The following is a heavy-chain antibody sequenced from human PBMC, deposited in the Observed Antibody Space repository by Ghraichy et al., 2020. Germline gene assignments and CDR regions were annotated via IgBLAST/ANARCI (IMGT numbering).Heavy chain of an antibody. CDR3: ARGGSTIMRMDV. CDR1: GGSFSAYY. CDR2: IYHSGRT. Sequence: ETLSLTCAVYGGSFSAYYWSWIRQSPGKGLEWIGEIYHSGRTNYNPSLKSRVNISIDTSKNQLSLKMSSVTAADTAVYYCARGGSTIMRMDVWGQGTTVSVSS. V-gene: IGHV4-34*01. J-gene: IGHJ6*02. D-gene: IGHD2-2*01.